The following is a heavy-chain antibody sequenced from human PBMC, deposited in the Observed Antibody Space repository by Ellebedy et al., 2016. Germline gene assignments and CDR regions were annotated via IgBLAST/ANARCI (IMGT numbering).Heavy chain of an antibody. V-gene: IGHV3-23*01. CDR2: ISGSGDST. CDR3: AKDEIGSAEGATPFDY. Sequence: GGSLRLSCAASGFTFRGYAMSWVRQAPGKGLEWVSGISGSGDSTYYADSVKGRFTISRDNSKNMLYLQMGSLRAEDTAVYYCAKDEIGSAEGATPFDYWGQGALVTVSS. D-gene: IGHD1-26*01. CDR1: GFTFRGYA. J-gene: IGHJ4*02.